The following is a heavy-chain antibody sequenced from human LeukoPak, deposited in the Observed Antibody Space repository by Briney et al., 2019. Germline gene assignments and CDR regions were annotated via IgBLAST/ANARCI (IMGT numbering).Heavy chain of an antibody. D-gene: IGHD3-16*01. Sequence: ASVKVSCKASGYTFTSYGISWVRQAPGQGLEWMGWINPNSGDTKNSQKFQGRVTMTRDTSIRTAYMELTRLRSDDTAVYYCATQRGSYLWGTDFDYWGQGTLVTVSS. CDR3: ATQRGSYLWGTDFDY. J-gene: IGHJ4*02. CDR1: GYTFTSYG. CDR2: INPNSGDT. V-gene: IGHV1-2*02.